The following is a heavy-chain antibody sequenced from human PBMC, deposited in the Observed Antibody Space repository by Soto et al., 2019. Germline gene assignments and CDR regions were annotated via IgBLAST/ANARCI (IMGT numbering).Heavy chain of an antibody. CDR3: ASGDRESYYYFFDY. J-gene: IGHJ4*02. V-gene: IGHV4-61*01. CDR1: GGSFSSGSCY. CDR2: IHYSGST. D-gene: IGHD1-26*01. Sequence: QVHLQESGPGLVKPSETLSLTCTVSGGSFSSGSCYWSWIRQPPGKGLEWIGYIHYSGSTNYNPSLKSRVTISVDSSKNQFSLRLSSVTAADTAVYYCASGDRESYYYFFDYWGQGTLVTVSS.